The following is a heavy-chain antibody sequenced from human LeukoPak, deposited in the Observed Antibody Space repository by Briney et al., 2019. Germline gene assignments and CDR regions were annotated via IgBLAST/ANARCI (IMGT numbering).Heavy chain of an antibody. CDR1: GGSFSGYY. J-gene: IGHJ5*02. V-gene: IGHV4-34*01. CDR2: INHGGST. D-gene: IGHD5-18*01. CDR3: APRGDIEHSYGYGKWFDP. Sequence: SETLSLTCAVYGGSFSGYYWSWIRQPPGKGLEWIGEINHGGSTNYNASLKGRVTVSVDSSKNQFSLRLSSVTAADTAVYYCAPRGDIEHSYGYGKWFDPWGQGTRVTVSS.